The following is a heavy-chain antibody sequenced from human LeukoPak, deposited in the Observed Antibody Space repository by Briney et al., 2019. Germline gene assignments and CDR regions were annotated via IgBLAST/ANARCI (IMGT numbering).Heavy chain of an antibody. CDR2: ISGSGGHT. D-gene: IGHD2-21*02. J-gene: IGHJ4*02. Sequence: PGGSLRLSCAASGFTFNSYSMSCVRQAPGKGLEWVSLISGSGGHTYYADSVKGRFTISRDDSKNTLYLEMNNLRAEDTAVFYCAREPPHCGGDCFSLLDNWGQGTLVIVSS. V-gene: IGHV3-23*01. CDR3: AREPPHCGGDCFSLLDN. CDR1: GFTFNSYS.